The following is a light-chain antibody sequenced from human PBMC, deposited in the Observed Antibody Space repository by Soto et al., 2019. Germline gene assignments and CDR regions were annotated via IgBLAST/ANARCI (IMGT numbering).Light chain of an antibody. CDR2: EAS. Sequence: DIQMTQSPSSVSASVGDRVTITCRASQGIRSWLAWYQQKPGKAPKLLIYEASTLQSGVPSRFGGSGSGTDFTLTISSLQPEDFATYFCQQANSFPLTSGGGTKIEIK. V-gene: IGKV1-12*01. J-gene: IGKJ4*01. CDR1: QGIRSW. CDR3: QQANSFPLT.